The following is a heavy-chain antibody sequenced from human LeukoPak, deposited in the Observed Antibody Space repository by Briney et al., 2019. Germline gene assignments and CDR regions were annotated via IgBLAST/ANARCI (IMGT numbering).Heavy chain of an antibody. D-gene: IGHD2-15*01. J-gene: IGHJ4*02. CDR2: IIPIFGIA. Sequence: ASVKVSCKASGGTFSSYAISWVRQAPGQGLEWMGRIIPIFGIANYAQKFQGRVTITTDESTSTAYMELSSLRSEDTAVYYCARAGQVYCSGGSCYSRGNFDYWGQGTLVTVSS. CDR3: ARAGQVYCSGGSCYSRGNFDY. V-gene: IGHV1-69*05. CDR1: GGTFSSYA.